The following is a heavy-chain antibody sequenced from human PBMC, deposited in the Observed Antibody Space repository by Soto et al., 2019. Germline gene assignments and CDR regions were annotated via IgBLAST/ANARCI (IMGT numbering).Heavy chain of an antibody. Sequence: QLQLQESGPGLVKPSETLSLTCTVSGGSISSSSYYWGWIRQPPGKGLEWIGSIYYSGSTYYNPSLTSRVTISVDTSKNQFSLKLSSVTAADTAVYYCARHYTLGIAAAANDAFDIWGQGTMVTVSS. CDR1: GGSISSSSYY. CDR3: ARHYTLGIAAAANDAFDI. D-gene: IGHD6-13*01. CDR2: IYYSGST. J-gene: IGHJ3*02. V-gene: IGHV4-39*01.